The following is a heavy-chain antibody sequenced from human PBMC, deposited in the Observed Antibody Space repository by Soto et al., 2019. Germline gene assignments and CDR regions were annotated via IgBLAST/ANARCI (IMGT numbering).Heavy chain of an antibody. Sequence: SETLSLTCTVSGGSVSSGNYYWSWIRQPPGKGLDWIGYIYYTGSTNYNPSLKSRVTISVDTSKNQFSLKLTSVTAADTAVYYCARWGFGDQPIGWGQGTLVTVSS. J-gene: IGHJ4*02. CDR3: ARWGFGDQPIG. CDR2: IYYTGST. D-gene: IGHD3-10*01. CDR1: GGSVSSGNYY. V-gene: IGHV4-61*01.